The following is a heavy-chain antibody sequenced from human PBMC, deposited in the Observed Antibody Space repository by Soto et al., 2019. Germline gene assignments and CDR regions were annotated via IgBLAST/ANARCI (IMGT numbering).Heavy chain of an antibody. CDR1: GYTFTSYD. CDR3: ARAEEQLALPAYYYYLDL. D-gene: IGHD6-13*01. J-gene: IGHJ6*03. CDR2: MNTNSGNT. Sequence: QVQRVQSGAEVKKPGASVKVSCKASGYTFTSYDINWVRQATGQGLEWMGWMNTNSGNTGYAQKFQGRVTMTRHTSISTAYMELSSLRSEDTAVYYCARAEEQLALPAYYYYLDLWGKGTTVTVSS. V-gene: IGHV1-8*01.